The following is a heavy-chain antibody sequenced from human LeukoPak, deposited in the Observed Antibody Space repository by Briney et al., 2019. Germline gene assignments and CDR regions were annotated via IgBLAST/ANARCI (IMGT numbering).Heavy chain of an antibody. Sequence: ASVKVSCKASGYTFTGYYMHWVRQAPGQGLEWMGWINPNSGGTNYAQKFQGRVTMTRDTSISTAYMELSRLRSDDTAVYYCARNYELWFGADYYYMDVWGKGTTVTISS. J-gene: IGHJ6*03. CDR2: INPNSGGT. CDR3: ARNYELWFGADYYYMDV. V-gene: IGHV1-2*02. D-gene: IGHD3-10*01. CDR1: GYTFTGYY.